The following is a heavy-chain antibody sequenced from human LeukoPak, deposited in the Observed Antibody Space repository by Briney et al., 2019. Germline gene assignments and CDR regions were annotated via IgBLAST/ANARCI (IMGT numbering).Heavy chain of an antibody. D-gene: IGHD2-15*01. CDR1: GGSFSGYY. CDR2: IYYSGST. V-gene: IGHV4-30-4*01. Sequence: SETLSLTCAVYGGSFSGYYWSWIRQPPGKGLEWIGYIYYSGSTYYNPSLKSRVTISLDTSKNQFSLKLSSVTAADTAVYYCAREQVAASDYYYYGMDVWGQGTTVTVSS. CDR3: AREQVAASDYYYYGMDV. J-gene: IGHJ6*02.